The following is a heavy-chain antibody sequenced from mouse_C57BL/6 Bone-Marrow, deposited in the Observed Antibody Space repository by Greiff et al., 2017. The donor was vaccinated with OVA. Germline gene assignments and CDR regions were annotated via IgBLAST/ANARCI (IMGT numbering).Heavy chain of an antibody. J-gene: IGHJ2*01. CDR3: TRDGNPDY. Sequence: VQLQESGAELVRPGASVTLSCKASGYTFTDYEMHWVKQTPVHGLEWIGAIDPETGGTAYNQKFKGKAILTADKSSSTAYMELRSLTSEDSAVYYCTRDGNPDYWGQGTTLTVSS. CDR2: IDPETGGT. D-gene: IGHD2-1*01. CDR1: GYTFTDYE. V-gene: IGHV1-15*01.